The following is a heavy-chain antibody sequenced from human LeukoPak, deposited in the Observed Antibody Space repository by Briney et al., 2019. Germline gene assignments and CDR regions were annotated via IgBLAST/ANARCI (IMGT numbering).Heavy chain of an antibody. CDR2: FDPADGET. D-gene: IGHD3-22*01. Sequence: ASVKVSCKVSGYTLTDFSMHWVRQAPGKGLEWMGGFDPADGETIYAQTFQGRVSMTEDTSTVTAYMELSSLRSEDTAVYYCTTNRVYYDNSGYYSFPFDYWGQGTLVTVSS. J-gene: IGHJ4*02. V-gene: IGHV1-24*01. CDR3: TTNRVYYDNSGYYSFPFDY. CDR1: GYTLTDFS.